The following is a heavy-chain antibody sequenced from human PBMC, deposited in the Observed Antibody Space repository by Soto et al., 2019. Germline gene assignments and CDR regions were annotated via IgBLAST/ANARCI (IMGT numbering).Heavy chain of an antibody. J-gene: IGHJ5*02. CDR2: IIPIFGTA. Sequence: QVQLVQSGAEVKKPGSSVKVSCKASGGTFSSYAISWVRQAPGQGLEWMGGIIPIFGTANYAQKFQGRVTITADESTSTACMELGSLRSEDTAVYYCACSSIAAVTFEWFDPWGQGTLVTVSS. D-gene: IGHD6-13*01. V-gene: IGHV1-69*01. CDR1: GGTFSSYA. CDR3: ACSSIAAVTFEWFDP.